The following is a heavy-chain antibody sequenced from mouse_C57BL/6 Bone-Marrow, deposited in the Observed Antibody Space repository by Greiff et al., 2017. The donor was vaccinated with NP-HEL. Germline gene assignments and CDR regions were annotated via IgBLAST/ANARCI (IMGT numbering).Heavy chain of an antibody. D-gene: IGHD4-1*01. CDR3: ARGRLGFAY. CDR2: ISSGGSYT. J-gene: IGHJ3*01. V-gene: IGHV5-6*01. Sequence: EVQGVESGGDLVKPGGSLKLSCAASGFTFSSYGMSWVRQTKGKRLEWVATISSGGSYTYYPDSVKGRFTISRDNAKNTLYLQMSSLKSEDTAVYYCARGRLGFAYWGQGTLVTVSA. CDR1: GFTFSSYG.